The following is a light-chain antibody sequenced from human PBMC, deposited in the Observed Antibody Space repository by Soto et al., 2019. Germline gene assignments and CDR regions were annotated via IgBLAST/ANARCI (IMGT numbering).Light chain of an antibody. Sequence: DIQMTQSPSTLSASVGDRVTITCRASQSISTWLAWYQQEPGKAPKLLIHKASSLQSGVPSRFSGSGSGTEVTLTISSLHPDDFATYYCQQYNSYSPTFGQGTRVEIK. CDR1: QSISTW. J-gene: IGKJ1*01. CDR3: QQYNSYSPT. CDR2: KAS. V-gene: IGKV1-5*03.